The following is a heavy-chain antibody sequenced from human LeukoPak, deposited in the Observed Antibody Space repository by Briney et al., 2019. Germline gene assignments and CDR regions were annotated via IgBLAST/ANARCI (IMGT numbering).Heavy chain of an antibody. V-gene: IGHV5-51*01. Sequence: GESLKISCKGSGYSFTSYWIGWVRQMPGKGLEWMGIIYPGDSDTRYSPSFQGQVTISADKSISTAYLQWSSLKASDTAMYYCARLLGYCSSTSCPHNYYYYGVDVWGQGTTVTVSS. CDR1: GYSFTSYW. D-gene: IGHD2-2*01. CDR2: IYPGDSDT. J-gene: IGHJ6*02. CDR3: ARLLGYCSSTSCPHNYYYYGVDV.